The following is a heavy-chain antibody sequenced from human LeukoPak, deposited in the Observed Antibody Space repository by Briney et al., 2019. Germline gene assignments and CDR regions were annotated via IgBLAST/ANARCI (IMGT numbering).Heavy chain of an antibody. CDR1: GYTFTNYG. CDR2: ISAYNGNK. CDR3: ARAPGIARGTIGFDP. D-gene: IGHD6-13*01. Sequence: GASVKVSCKASGYTFTNYGISWVRQPPGQGLEWIGWISAYNGNKKYAQKYQGRVSMTTDTSTSTAYMELRSLRSDDTAVYYCARAPGIARGTIGFDPWGQGTLVTVSS. V-gene: IGHV1-18*01. J-gene: IGHJ5*02.